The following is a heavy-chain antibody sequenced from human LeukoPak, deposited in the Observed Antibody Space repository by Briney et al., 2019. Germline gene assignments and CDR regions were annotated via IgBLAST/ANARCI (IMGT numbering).Heavy chain of an antibody. CDR1: GYTFTGYY. D-gene: IGHD4-23*01. J-gene: IGHJ3*02. CDR3: ARAGDYGGKPDAFDI. Sequence: ASVKVSCKASGYTFTGYYMHWVRQAPGQGLEWMGWINPNSGGTNYAQKFQGRVTMTRDTSISTVYMELSSLRSEDTAVYYCARAGDYGGKPDAFDIWGQGTMVTVSS. V-gene: IGHV1-2*02. CDR2: INPNSGGT.